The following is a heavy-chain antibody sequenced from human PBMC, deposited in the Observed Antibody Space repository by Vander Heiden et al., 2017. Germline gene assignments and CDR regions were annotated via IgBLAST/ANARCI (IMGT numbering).Heavy chain of an antibody. CDR2: ISYDGSNK. Sequence: QVQLVASGGGVVQPGRSLRLSCAASGFPFSSYAMHWVRRAPGKGLEWVAVISYDGSNKYYADSVKGRFTISRDNSKNTLYLQMNSLRAEDTAVYYCAREWEVMMAPDHWGQGTLVTVSS. CDR3: AREWEVMMAPDH. CDR1: GFPFSSYA. D-gene: IGHD1-26*01. V-gene: IGHV3-30*01. J-gene: IGHJ4*02.